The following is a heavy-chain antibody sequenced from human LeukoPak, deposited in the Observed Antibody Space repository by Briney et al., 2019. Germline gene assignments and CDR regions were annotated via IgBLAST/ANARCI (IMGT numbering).Heavy chain of an antibody. V-gene: IGHV4-34*01. D-gene: IGHD5-18*01. Sequence: SETLSLTCAVYGGSFSGYYWSWIRQPPGKGLEWIGEINHSGSTNYNPSLKSRVTISVDTSKNQFSLKLSSVTAADTAVYYCARGYSYGYLKIYFDYWGQGTLVTVSS. J-gene: IGHJ4*02. CDR3: ARGYSYGYLKIYFDY. CDR2: INHSGST. CDR1: GGSFSGYY.